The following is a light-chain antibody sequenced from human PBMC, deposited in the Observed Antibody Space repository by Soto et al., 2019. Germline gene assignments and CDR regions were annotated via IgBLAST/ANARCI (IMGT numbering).Light chain of an antibody. CDR3: QQYGGSPGT. J-gene: IGKJ1*01. Sequence: EIVLTQSPGTLSLSPGERATLSCRASQSVSSSYLAWYQQKPGQAPRLLIYGASSKATGIPDRFSGSGSGTAFTLTISRLETEAFAVYYCQQYGGSPGTFGQGTKVDIK. CDR2: GAS. V-gene: IGKV3-20*01. CDR1: QSVSSSY.